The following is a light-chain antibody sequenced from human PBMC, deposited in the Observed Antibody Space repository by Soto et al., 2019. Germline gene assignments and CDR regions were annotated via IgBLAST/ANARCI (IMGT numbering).Light chain of an antibody. J-gene: IGKJ1*01. CDR2: KAS. Sequence: DIQITQSPSTLSASVGDRVTITCRASQSISSWLAWYQQKPGKAPKLLIYKASSLESGVPSRFSSSGSGTEFTLTISSLQPDDFATYYCQQYNSYSWTFGQGTKVDIK. CDR1: QSISSW. CDR3: QQYNSYSWT. V-gene: IGKV1-5*03.